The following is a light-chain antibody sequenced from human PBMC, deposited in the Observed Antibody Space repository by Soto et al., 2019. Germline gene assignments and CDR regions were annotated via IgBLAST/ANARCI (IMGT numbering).Light chain of an antibody. CDR2: DTS. V-gene: IGKV3-20*01. Sequence: EIVLTQSPATLSLSPGERATLSCRASETIRGRLAWYQQRPGQPPRLLIYDTSNRATGIPDRFSGSGSGTDFTLTISRLEPEDFAVYYCQQYGSSPLWTFGQGTKVDIK. CDR1: ETIRGR. J-gene: IGKJ1*01. CDR3: QQYGSSPLWT.